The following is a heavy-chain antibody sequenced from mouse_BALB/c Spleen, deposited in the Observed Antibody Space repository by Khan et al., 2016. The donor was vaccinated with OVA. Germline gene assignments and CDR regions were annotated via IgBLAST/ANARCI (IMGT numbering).Heavy chain of an antibody. CDR3: ARSYDGAWFAY. CDR2: IYTGSGSA. V-gene: IGHV1-77*01. J-gene: IGHJ3*01. CDR1: GYTFTDYV. Sequence: QVQLQQSGPGLVKPGASVKMSCTASGYTFTDYVVTWVKQRTGRGLEWIGEIYTGSGSAYYNEKFKDKATLTADKSSDTASMHLSSLTSEDSAIYFCARSYDGAWFAYWGQGTLVTASA. D-gene: IGHD1-1*01.